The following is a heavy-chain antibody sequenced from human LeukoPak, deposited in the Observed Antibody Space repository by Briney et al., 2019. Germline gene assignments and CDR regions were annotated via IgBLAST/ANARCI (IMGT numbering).Heavy chain of an antibody. Sequence: GGSLRLSFAASGFTVSSNYRSWVRQAPGKGLEWVSVIYSGGSTYYADSVKGRFTISRDNSKNTLYLQMNSLRAEDTAVYYCARDSHSGWYDYWGQGTLVTVSS. CDR1: GFTVSSNY. V-gene: IGHV3-53*01. D-gene: IGHD6-19*01. CDR3: ARDSHSGWYDY. J-gene: IGHJ4*02. CDR2: IYSGGST.